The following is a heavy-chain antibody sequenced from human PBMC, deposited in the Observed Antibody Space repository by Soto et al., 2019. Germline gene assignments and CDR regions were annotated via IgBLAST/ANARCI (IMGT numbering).Heavy chain of an antibody. Sequence: SVKVSCEASGGTFSSYAISWVRQAPGQGLEWMGGIIPIFGTANYAQKFQGRVTITADESTSTAYMELSSLRSEDTAVYYCARNLWSDYGDYGSAAFDIWGQGTMVTVSS. D-gene: IGHD4-17*01. J-gene: IGHJ3*02. CDR1: GGTFSSYA. V-gene: IGHV1-69*13. CDR3: ARNLWSDYGDYGSAAFDI. CDR2: IIPIFGTA.